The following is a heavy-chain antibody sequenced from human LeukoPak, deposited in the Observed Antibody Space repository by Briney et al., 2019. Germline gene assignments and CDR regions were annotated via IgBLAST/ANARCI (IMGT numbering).Heavy chain of an antibody. CDR1: GYTFTAYY. Sequence: ASVKVSCKASGYTFTAYYMHWVRQAPGQGLEWMGWINPSSGGTNYAQKFQGRVIMTRDTSISTAYMELSRLRSDDTAVYYCASPSNYGSGSQLNYWGQGTLVTVSS. V-gene: IGHV1-2*02. J-gene: IGHJ4*02. CDR2: INPSSGGT. CDR3: ASPSNYGSGSQLNY. D-gene: IGHD3-10*01.